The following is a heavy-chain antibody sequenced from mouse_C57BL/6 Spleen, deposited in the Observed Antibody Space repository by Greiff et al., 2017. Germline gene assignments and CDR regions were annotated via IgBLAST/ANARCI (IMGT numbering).Heavy chain of an antibody. Sequence: VQLQQSGPGLVQPSQSLSITCTVSGFSLTSYGVHWVRQSPGKGLEWLGVIWSGGSTDDNAAFISRLSISKDNSKSQVFFKMNSLQADDTAIYYCARTIVTPYAMDYWGQGTSVTVSS. V-gene: IGHV2-2*01. D-gene: IGHD2-5*01. CDR2: IWSGGST. CDR3: ARTIVTPYAMDY. J-gene: IGHJ4*01. CDR1: GFSLTSYG.